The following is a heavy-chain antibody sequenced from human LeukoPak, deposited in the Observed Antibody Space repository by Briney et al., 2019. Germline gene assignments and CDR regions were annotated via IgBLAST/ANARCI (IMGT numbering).Heavy chain of an antibody. Sequence: QPGGSLRLSCAASGFTFSNYAMTWVRQAPGKGLEWVSTISGSGGTTYYADSVKGRFTISRDNSKNTLYLQMNSLRAEDTAVHYCAREYNAGYYIDYWGQGTLVTVSS. CDR2: ISGSGGTT. V-gene: IGHV3-23*01. CDR1: GFTFSNYA. CDR3: AREYNAGYYIDY. J-gene: IGHJ4*02. D-gene: IGHD1-1*01.